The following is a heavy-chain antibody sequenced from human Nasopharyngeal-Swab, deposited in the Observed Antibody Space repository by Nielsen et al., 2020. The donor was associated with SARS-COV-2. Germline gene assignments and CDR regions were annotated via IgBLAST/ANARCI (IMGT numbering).Heavy chain of an antibody. J-gene: IGHJ4*02. CDR2: IYSGGSST. D-gene: IGHD7-27*01. CDR3: TLPGY. V-gene: IGHV3-23*03. Sequence: VRQAPGKGLEWVSVIYSGGSSTYYADSVKGRLTISRDDSKNTAYLQMNSLKTEDTAVYYCTLPGYWGQGTLVTVSS.